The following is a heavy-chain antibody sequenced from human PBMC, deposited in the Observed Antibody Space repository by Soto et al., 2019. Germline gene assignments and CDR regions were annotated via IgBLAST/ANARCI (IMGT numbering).Heavy chain of an antibody. Sequence: QVQLQQSGPGLVKPSGTLSLTCAVSGVSISNTNWWNWVRQPPGKGLEWIGEIYHSGTTNYNPSLKSRVTISIDKSKNQFSLNLRSVTAADTAVYYCTRGRGYGSGNYPFDPWGQGTLVTVSS. CDR2: IYHSGTT. V-gene: IGHV4-4*02. J-gene: IGHJ5*02. CDR3: TRGRGYGSGNYPFDP. D-gene: IGHD3-10*01. CDR1: GVSISNTNW.